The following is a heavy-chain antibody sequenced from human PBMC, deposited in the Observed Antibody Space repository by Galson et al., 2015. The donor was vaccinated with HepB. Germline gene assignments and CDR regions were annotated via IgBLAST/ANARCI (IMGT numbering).Heavy chain of an antibody. CDR2: VTSISTYT. D-gene: IGHD5/OR15-5a*01. CDR1: GFTLSDYY. J-gene: IGHJ4*02. V-gene: IGHV3-11*06. CDR3: ARDLRTYDYLDY. Sequence: SLRLSCAASGFTLSDYYISWIRQAPGKGLEWVSSVTSISTYTTYADSVKGRFTISRDNAKNSVYLQMNSLRAEDTAVYYCARDLRTYDYLDYWGQGTLVTVSS.